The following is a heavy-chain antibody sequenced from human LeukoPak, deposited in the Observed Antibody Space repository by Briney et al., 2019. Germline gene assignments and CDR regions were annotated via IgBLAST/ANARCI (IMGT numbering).Heavy chain of an antibody. V-gene: IGHV3-30-3*01. Sequence: PGGSLRLSCAASGFTFSSYAMSWVRQAPGKGLEWVAVISYDGSNKYYADSVKGRFTISRDNSKNTLYLQMNSLRAEDTAVYYCASPYCSGGSCYGWYFQHWGQGTLVTVSS. CDR1: GFTFSSYA. CDR3: ASPYCSGGSCYGWYFQH. J-gene: IGHJ1*01. D-gene: IGHD2-15*01. CDR2: ISYDGSNK.